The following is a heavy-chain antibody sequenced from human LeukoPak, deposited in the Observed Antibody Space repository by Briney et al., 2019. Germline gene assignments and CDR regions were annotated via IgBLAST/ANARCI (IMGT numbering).Heavy chain of an antibody. Sequence: GGSLRLSCAASGFTFSIYAMSWVRQAPGKGLEWVSFISGNGGSTYYADSVKSRFTISRDNSKNTVYMQMNSLRVEDTAIYYCAKIGRDGYNPFDYWGQGTLVTVSS. CDR2: ISGNGGST. CDR1: GFTFSIYA. CDR3: AKIGRDGYNPFDY. J-gene: IGHJ4*02. D-gene: IGHD5-24*01. V-gene: IGHV3-23*01.